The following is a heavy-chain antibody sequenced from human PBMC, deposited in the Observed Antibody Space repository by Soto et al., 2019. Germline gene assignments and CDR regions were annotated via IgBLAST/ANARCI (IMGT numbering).Heavy chain of an antibody. CDR1: GYTFTSYA. Sequence: GASVKVSCKASGYTFTSYAMHWVRQAPGQRLEWMGWINAGNGNTKYSQKFQGRVTITRDTSASTAYMELSSLRSEDTAVYYCARSPITMVRGVIKSWFDPWGQGTLVTVSS. D-gene: IGHD3-10*01. CDR3: ARSPITMVRGVIKSWFDP. CDR2: INAGNGNT. J-gene: IGHJ5*02. V-gene: IGHV1-3*01.